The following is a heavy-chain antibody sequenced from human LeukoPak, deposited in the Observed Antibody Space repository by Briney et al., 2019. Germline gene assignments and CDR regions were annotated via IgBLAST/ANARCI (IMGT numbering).Heavy chain of an antibody. V-gene: IGHV3-23*01. D-gene: IGHD6-25*01. CDR1: GFTFSSYA. CDR3: AKDMAPHGYFGFDY. CDR2: ISGSGGST. Sequence: HPGGSLRLSCAASGFTFSSYAMSWVRQTPGKGLEWVSGISGSGGSTYYADSVKGRFTISRDNSKNTLYLQINSLRAEDTALYYCAKDMAPHGYFGFDYWGQGTLVTVS. J-gene: IGHJ4*02.